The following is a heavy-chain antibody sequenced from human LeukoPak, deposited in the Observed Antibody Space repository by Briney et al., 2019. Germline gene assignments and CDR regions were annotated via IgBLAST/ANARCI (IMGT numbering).Heavy chain of an antibody. CDR1: GGSFSGYH. V-gene: IGHV4-34*01. CDR2: INHSGST. J-gene: IGHJ4*02. Sequence: SETLSLTCAVYGGSFSGYHWSWIRQPPGKGLEWIGEINHSGSTNYNPSLKSRVTISVDTSKNQFSLKLSSVTAADTAVYYCARGLRSIAAYPYWGQGTLVTVSS. D-gene: IGHD6-6*01. CDR3: ARGLRSIAAYPY.